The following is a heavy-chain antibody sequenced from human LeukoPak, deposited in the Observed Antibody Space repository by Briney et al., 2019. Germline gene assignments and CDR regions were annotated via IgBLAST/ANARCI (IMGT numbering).Heavy chain of an antibody. CDR1: GFTFSSYE. D-gene: IGHD3-10*02. Sequence: GGSLRLSCAASGFTFSSYEMNWVRQAPGKGLEWVSYISSSGSTIYYADSVKGRFTISRDNAKNSLYLQMNSLRAEDTAAYYCAEHGITMIGGVWGKGTTVTISS. V-gene: IGHV3-48*03. J-gene: IGHJ6*04. CDR3: AEHGITMIGGV. CDR2: ISSSGSTI.